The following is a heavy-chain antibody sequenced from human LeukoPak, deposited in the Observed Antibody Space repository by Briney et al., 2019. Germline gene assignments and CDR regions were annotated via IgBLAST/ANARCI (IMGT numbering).Heavy chain of an antibody. Sequence: GGSLRLSCAASGFTFSSYAMSWVRQAPGKGLEWVSAISGSGGSTYYADSVKGRFTISRDSSKNTLYLQMNSLRAEDTAVYYCVTGGWYSSGWYNPYYYGMDVWGQGTTVTVSS. CDR1: GFTFSSYA. V-gene: IGHV3-23*01. J-gene: IGHJ6*02. CDR3: VTGGWYSSGWYNPYYYGMDV. CDR2: ISGSGGST. D-gene: IGHD6-19*01.